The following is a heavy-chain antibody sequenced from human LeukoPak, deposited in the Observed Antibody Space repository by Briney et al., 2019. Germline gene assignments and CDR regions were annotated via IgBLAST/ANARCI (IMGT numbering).Heavy chain of an antibody. J-gene: IGHJ3*02. CDR2: ISSSSSYI. Sequence: PGGSLRLSCAASGFTFSSYSMNWVRQAPGKGLEWVSSISSSSSYIYYADSVKGRFTISRDNAKNSLYLQMNSLRAEDTAVYYCARAAAGTGELNDAFDIWGQGTMVTVCS. CDR1: GFTFSSYS. V-gene: IGHV3-21*01. CDR3: ARAAAGTGELNDAFDI. D-gene: IGHD6-13*01.